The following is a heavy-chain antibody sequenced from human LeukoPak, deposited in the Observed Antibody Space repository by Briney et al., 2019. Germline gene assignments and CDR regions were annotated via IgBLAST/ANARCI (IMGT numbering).Heavy chain of an antibody. J-gene: IGHJ4*02. CDR3: ALGGSYRHFDN. CDR1: GNTFFGYY. V-gene: IGHV1-2*02. D-gene: IGHD3-16*02. Sequence: ASVKVSCKASGNTFFGYYVNWVRQAPGQGLEWVGWINPNSGVTNSAQKFQGRVTMTSDTSIITAYMELRSLRSDDTAVYYCALGGSYRHFDNWGQGTLVTVSS. CDR2: INPNSGVT.